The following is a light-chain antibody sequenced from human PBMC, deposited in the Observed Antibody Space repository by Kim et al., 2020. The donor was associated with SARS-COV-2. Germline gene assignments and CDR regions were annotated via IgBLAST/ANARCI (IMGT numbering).Light chain of an antibody. Sequence: DIQMTQSPSTLSASVGDRVTITCRVSQSISSWLAWYQQKPGKAPKLLIYKASSLESGVPSRFSGSGSGTEFTLTISSLQPDDFATYYCHQYNSYSLTFGQGTKVDIK. J-gene: IGKJ1*01. CDR3: HQYNSYSLT. CDR1: QSISSW. V-gene: IGKV1-5*03. CDR2: KAS.